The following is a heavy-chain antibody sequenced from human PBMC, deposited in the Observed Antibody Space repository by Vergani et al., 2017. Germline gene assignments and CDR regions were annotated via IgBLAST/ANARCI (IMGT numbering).Heavy chain of an antibody. CDR2: IYSTGST. D-gene: IGHD3-9*01. J-gene: IGHJ6*02. V-gene: IGHV4-59*01. CDR3: ARVMYRDEASTGYRLEGMDI. CDR1: GGFMPGFY. Sequence: QVQLQESGPGVVKPSETLSLTCSVSGGFMPGFYWSWIRQSPGKRLEWIGYIYSTGSTNYNPSLNSRVTMSVDTSKNQFSLKLRSVTAADTAVYFCARVMYRDEASTGYRLEGMDIWGQGTTVTISS.